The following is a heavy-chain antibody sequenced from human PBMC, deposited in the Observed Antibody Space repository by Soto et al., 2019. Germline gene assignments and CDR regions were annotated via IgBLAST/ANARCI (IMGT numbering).Heavy chain of an antibody. CDR1: GFTFSNYG. J-gene: IGHJ4*02. V-gene: IGHV3-30*18. CDR3: AKSDYSDPYLDY. CDR2: ISYDASGI. Sequence: QVQVVESGGGVVQPGRSLRLSCAGSGFTFSNYGMHWVRQAPGKGLEWVAVISYDASGIEYADSVKGRFTISRDNSKNTVYLQMNSLRGDDTGVYYCAKSDYSDPYLDYWGQGTLVTVSS. D-gene: IGHD4-17*01.